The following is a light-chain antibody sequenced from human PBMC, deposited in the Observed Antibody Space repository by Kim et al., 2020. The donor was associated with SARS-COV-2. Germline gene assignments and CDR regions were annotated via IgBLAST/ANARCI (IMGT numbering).Light chain of an antibody. CDR3: SSYTSSNNFV. Sequence: QSALTQPASVSGPPGQSIAISCTGTSSDVGGYNYVSWYQQHPGKAPKLIIYDVSNRPSGISNRFSGSKSGNTASLTISGLQAEDEADYYCSSYTSSNNFVFGTGTKVTVL. CDR1: SSDVGGYNY. V-gene: IGLV2-14*03. CDR2: DVS. J-gene: IGLJ1*01.